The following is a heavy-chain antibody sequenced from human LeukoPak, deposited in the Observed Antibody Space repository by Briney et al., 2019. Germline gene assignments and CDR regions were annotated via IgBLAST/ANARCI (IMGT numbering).Heavy chain of an antibody. J-gene: IGHJ5*02. CDR3: ASLVGGNSYNNWFDP. CDR1: GGTFSSYA. D-gene: IGHD4-23*01. CDR2: IIPIFGTA. V-gene: IGHV1-69*13. Sequence: VASVKVSCKASGGTFSSYAISWVRQAPGQGLEWMGGIIPIFGTANYAQKFQGRVTITADESTSTAYMELSSLRSEDTAVYYCASLVGGNSYNNWFDPWGQGTLVTVSS.